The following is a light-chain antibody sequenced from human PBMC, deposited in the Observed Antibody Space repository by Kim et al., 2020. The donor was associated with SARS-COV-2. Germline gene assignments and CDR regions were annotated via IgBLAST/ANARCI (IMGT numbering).Light chain of an antibody. CDR2: KAS. V-gene: IGKV1-5*03. CDR3: QQSGRT. J-gene: IGKJ1*01. CDR1: QSISSW. Sequence: TLSASVGDRVTLTCRASQSISSWLAWYQQKPGKAPKLLIYKASSLESGVPSRFSGSGSGTEFTLTISSLQPDDFATYYCQQSGRTFGQGTKVDIK.